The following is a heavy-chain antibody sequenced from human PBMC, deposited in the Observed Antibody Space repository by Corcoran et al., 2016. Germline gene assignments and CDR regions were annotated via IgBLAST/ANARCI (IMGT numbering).Heavy chain of an antibody. CDR2: IYYSGST. CDR1: GGSISSSSYY. V-gene: IGHV4-39*01. Sequence: QLQLQERGPGLVKPSETLSLTCTVSGGSISSSSYYWGWIRQPPGKGLEWIGSIYYSGSTYYNPSLKSRVTRSVDTYKNQFSLKLSSGTAADTAVYYCARSIVVVPAAIPNWFDPWGQGSQVTVSS. J-gene: IGHJ5*02. D-gene: IGHD2-2*01. CDR3: ARSIVVVPAAIPNWFDP.